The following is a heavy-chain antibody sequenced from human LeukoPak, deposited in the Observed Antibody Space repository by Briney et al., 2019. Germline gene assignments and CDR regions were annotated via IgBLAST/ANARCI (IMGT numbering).Heavy chain of an antibody. CDR2: IYTSGST. CDR3: ARETPDRFLEWPSALY. Sequence: SETLSLTCSVSGGSISGSYWNWIRQPPGKGLEWIGRIYTSGSTNYNPSLKSRVTISVDTSKNQFSLKLSSVTAADTAVYYCARETPDRFLEWPSALYWGQGTLVTVSS. D-gene: IGHD3-3*01. J-gene: IGHJ4*02. V-gene: IGHV4-4*08. CDR1: GGSISGSY.